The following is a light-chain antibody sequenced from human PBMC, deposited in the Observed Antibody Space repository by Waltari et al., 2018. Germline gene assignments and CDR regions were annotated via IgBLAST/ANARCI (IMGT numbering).Light chain of an antibody. CDR3: QRYDNDPLT. CDR2: GAS. V-gene: IGKV1-27*01. CDR1: HDICNF. J-gene: IGKJ4*01. Sequence: DIQMTPSPSFVSASIGDRVTITWRASHDICNFLDWYQQKPGKAPSLVVYGASLLQSGVPSRFSASGYETDFTLNINGLLPEDVGDYYCQRYDNDPLTFGGGTKVEI.